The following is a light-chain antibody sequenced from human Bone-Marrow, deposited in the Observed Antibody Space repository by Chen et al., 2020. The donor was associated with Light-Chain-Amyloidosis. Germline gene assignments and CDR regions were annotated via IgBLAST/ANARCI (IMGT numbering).Light chain of an antibody. CDR1: QTISSNY. Sequence: IVLTQSPGTLSLSPGEGANLSCRASQTISSNYLTWYQQKFGQAPRLLSYGSSSRATGIPDRFTGSVSGTDFTHTINRLEPEDFAMYYCQQYGTSPLTFGGGTKVEIK. CDR2: GSS. J-gene: IGKJ4*01. CDR3: QQYGTSPLT. V-gene: IGKV3-20*01.